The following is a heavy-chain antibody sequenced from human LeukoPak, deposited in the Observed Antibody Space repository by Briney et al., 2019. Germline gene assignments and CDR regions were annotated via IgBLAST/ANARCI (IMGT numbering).Heavy chain of an antibody. J-gene: IGHJ4*02. V-gene: IGHV4-59*08. CDR2: IYYSGST. Sequence: SETLSLTCSVSGGSISDYYWSWIRQPPGKGLEWIGYIYYSGSTNYNPSLKSRVTISVDTSKNQFSLKLTSVTAADTAVYYCARLLSDYFDSWGQGTLVTVSS. D-gene: IGHD3-10*01. CDR1: GGSISDYY. CDR3: ARLLSDYFDS.